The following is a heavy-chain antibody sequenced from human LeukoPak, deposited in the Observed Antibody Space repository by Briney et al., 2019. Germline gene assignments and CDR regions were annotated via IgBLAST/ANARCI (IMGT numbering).Heavy chain of an antibody. CDR2: IYPGDSDT. Sequence: GESLKISCKGSGYSFTSYWIGWVRQMPGKGLEWMGIIYPGDSDTRYSPSFQGQVTISADKSISTAYLQWSSLKASDTAMYYCARSPRASGRALDIWGQGTMVTVSS. J-gene: IGHJ3*02. CDR3: ARSPRASGRALDI. V-gene: IGHV5-51*01. CDR1: GYSFTSYW. D-gene: IGHD3-10*01.